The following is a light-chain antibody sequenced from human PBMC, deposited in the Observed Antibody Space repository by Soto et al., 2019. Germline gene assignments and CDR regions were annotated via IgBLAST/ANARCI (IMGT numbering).Light chain of an antibody. CDR2: DAS. CDR3: QQYNSYRA. Sequence: DIQMTQSPSTLSASVGDTVTITCRASQRIGSWLAWYQQKPGKVPKLLIYDASTLISGVPSRFSGTGSGTEFTLSIASLQPDDFATYYCQQYNSYRAFGQGTKVDIK. V-gene: IGKV1-5*01. CDR1: QRIGSW. J-gene: IGKJ1*01.